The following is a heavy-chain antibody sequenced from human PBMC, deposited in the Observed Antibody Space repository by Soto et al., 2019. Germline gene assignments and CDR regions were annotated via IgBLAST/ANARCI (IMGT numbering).Heavy chain of an antibody. D-gene: IGHD2-21*02. CDR2: MNPRSGNT. CDR3: ARGGALTAGYYYYYMDV. J-gene: IGHJ6*03. V-gene: IGHV1-8*01. CDR1: GYTFTDFD. Sequence: QEPLVQSGAEVKKPGASVKVSCQASGYTFTDFDITWVRQATGQGLEWMGWMNPRSGNTGFTDKFEGRVTLTRDTSTTTAYMELSDLTSEDTAVYFCARGGALTAGYYYYYMDVWGSGTAVTVSS.